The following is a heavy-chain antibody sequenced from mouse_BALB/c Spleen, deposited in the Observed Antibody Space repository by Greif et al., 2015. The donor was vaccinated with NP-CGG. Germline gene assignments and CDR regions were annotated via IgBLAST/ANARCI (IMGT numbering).Heavy chain of an antibody. CDR1: GFTFSSYA. V-gene: IGHV5-6-5*01. D-gene: IGHD2-2*01. Sequence: VQLKHSGGGLVKPGGSLKLSCAASGFTFSSYAMSWVRQTPEKRLEWVASISSGGSTYYPDSVKGRFTIPRDNARNILYLQMSSLRSEDTAMYYCAREGWLRRSYWYFDVWGAETTVTVSS. CDR2: ISSGGST. CDR3: AREGWLRRSYWYFDV. J-gene: IGHJ1*01.